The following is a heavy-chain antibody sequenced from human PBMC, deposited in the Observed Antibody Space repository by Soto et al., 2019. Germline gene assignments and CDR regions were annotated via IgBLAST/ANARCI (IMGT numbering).Heavy chain of an antibody. D-gene: IGHD4-17*01. Sequence: QMQLVQSGPEVKKPGTSVKVSCKASGFTFTSSAVQWVRQARGQRREWIGWIVVGSGNTNYAQKFQERVTITRDMATSTAYMELSSLRSEDTAVYYCAVIQMTTVTLFDYWGQGTLVTVSS. V-gene: IGHV1-58*01. CDR3: AVIQMTTVTLFDY. J-gene: IGHJ4*02. CDR1: GFTFTSSA. CDR2: IVVGSGNT.